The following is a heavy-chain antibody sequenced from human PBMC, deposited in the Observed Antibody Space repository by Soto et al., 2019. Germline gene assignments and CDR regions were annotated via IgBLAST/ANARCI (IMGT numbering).Heavy chain of an antibody. CDR3: ARGPGLRGVFDI. CDR1: GGTFSSYA. D-gene: IGHD3-16*01. Sequence: QVQLVQSGAEVKKPGSSVKVSCKASGGTFSSYAISWVRQAPGQGLEWMGGIIPIFGTANYAQKFQGRVTITADKSTTTAYVGLRSLGSEDTAVYYCARGPGLRGVFDIWGQGTMVTVSS. J-gene: IGHJ3*02. V-gene: IGHV1-69*06. CDR2: IIPIFGTA.